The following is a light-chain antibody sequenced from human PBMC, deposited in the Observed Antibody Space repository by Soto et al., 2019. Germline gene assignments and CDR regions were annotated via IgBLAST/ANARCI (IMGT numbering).Light chain of an antibody. J-gene: IGLJ1*01. CDR2: GNS. CDR3: QSYDSSLSGYV. Sequence: SVLTQPPSVSGAPGQRVTISGTGSSSNIGAGYDVHWYQQLPGTAPKLLIYGNSNRPSGVPDRFSGSKSGTSASLAITGVQAEDEADYYCQSYDSSLSGYVFGTGTKVTVL. V-gene: IGLV1-40*01. CDR1: SSNIGAGYD.